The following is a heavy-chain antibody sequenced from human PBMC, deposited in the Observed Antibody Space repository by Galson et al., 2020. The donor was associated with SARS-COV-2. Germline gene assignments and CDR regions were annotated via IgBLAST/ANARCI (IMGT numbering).Heavy chain of an antibody. J-gene: IGHJ4*02. V-gene: IGHV3-33*01. D-gene: IGHD2-21*02. Sequence: GESLKISCAASGFTFTSYGMHWVRQAPGMGLEWVAVIWNDASTKYFADSVKGRFTISRDNSKNTMYLQMNTLRAEDTAVYYCARDSLAYCDGDCSTGGGGFDYWGQGTPVTVSS. CDR2: IWNDASTK. CDR3: ARDSLAYCDGDCSTGGGGFDY. CDR1: GFTFTSYG.